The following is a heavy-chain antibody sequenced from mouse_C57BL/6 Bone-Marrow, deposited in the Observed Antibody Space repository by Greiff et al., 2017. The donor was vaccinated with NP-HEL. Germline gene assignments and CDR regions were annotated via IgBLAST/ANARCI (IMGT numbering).Heavy chain of an antibody. J-gene: IGHJ1*03. CDR3: ARSGTYGSSLYWYFDV. CDR1: GYTFTSYG. V-gene: IGHV1-81*01. Sequence: VQLKQSGAELARPGASVKLSCKASGYTFTSYGISWVKQRTGQGLEWIGEIYPRSGNTYYNEKFKGKATLTADKSSSTAYMELRSLTSEDSAVYFCARSGTYGSSLYWYFDVWGTGTTVTVSS. CDR2: IYPRSGNT. D-gene: IGHD1-1*01.